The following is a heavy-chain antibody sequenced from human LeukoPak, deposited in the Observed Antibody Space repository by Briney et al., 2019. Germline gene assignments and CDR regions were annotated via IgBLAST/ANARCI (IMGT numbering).Heavy chain of an antibody. CDR2: IYYSGST. CDR1: GDSISTTTFY. Sequence: SETLSLTCSVSGDSISTTTFYWGWIRQPPGKGLEWIGYIYYSGSTNYNPSLKSRVTISVDTSKNQFSLKLSSVTAADTAVYYCARGLRVGATFPFDYWGQGTLVTVSS. V-gene: IGHV4-61*05. J-gene: IGHJ4*02. CDR3: ARGLRVGATFPFDY. D-gene: IGHD1-26*01.